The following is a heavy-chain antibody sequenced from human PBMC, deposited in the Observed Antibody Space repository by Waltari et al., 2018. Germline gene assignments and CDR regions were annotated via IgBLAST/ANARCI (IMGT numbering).Heavy chain of an antibody. Sequence: QVQLVESGGGVVQPGRSLRLSCAASGFSFDNYDMHWVRQARGKGLEWVAAISEDANNQYYTDSVKGRFTISRDNSKKLLYLQMNSLQTADTAVYYCASVADSGYKTNWGQGTLVTVSS. J-gene: IGHJ4*02. CDR3: ASVADSGYKTN. CDR1: GFSFDNYD. V-gene: IGHV3-30-3*01. D-gene: IGHD5-12*01. CDR2: ISEDANNQ.